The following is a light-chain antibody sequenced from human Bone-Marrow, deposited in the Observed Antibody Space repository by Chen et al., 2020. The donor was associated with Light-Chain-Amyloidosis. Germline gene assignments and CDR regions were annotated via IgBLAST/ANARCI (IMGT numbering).Light chain of an antibody. CDR2: EDY. CDR1: SGSIATNY. Sequence: NFMLTQPHSVSESPGKTVIISCTRSSGSIATNYVQWYQQRPGSSPTTVIYEDYQRPSGVPDRFSGSIDRSSNSASLTISGLKPEDEADYYCQSYQGSSQGVFGGGTKLTVL. J-gene: IGLJ3*02. CDR3: QSYQGSSQGV. V-gene: IGLV6-57*01.